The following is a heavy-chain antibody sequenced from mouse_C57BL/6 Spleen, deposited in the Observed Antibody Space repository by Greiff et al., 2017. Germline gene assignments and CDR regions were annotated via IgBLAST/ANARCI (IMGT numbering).Heavy chain of an antibody. CDR2: INPNNGGT. CDR1: GYTFTDYN. D-gene: IGHD2-3*01. Sequence: EVHLVESGPELVKPGASVKMSCKASGYTFTDYNMHWVKQSHGKSLEWIGYINPNNGGTSSNQKFKGKATLTVNKSSSTAYMELRSLTSEDSAVYYCARRWPRDGYAMDYWGQGTSVTVSS. J-gene: IGHJ4*01. V-gene: IGHV1-22*01. CDR3: ARRWPRDGYAMDY.